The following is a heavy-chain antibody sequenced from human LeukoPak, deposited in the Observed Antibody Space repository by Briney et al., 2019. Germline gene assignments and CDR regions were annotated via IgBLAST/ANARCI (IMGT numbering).Heavy chain of an antibody. CDR1: GGSISSGSYY. V-gene: IGHV4-61*02. CDR3: ARGGLYYYDSSGYVDY. D-gene: IGHD3-22*01. Sequence: SQTLSLTCTVSGGSISSGSYYWSWIRQPAGKGLEWIGRIYTSGSTNYNPSLKSRVTISVDTSKNQFSLKLSSVTAADTAVYYCARGGLYYYDSSGYVDYWGQGTLVTVSS. J-gene: IGHJ4*02. CDR2: IYTSGST.